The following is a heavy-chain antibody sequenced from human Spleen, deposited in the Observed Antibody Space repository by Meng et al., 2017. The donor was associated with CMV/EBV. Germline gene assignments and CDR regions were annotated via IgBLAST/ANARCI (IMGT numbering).Heavy chain of an antibody. D-gene: IGHD4/OR15-4a*01. CDR3: AASYSNYAFNY. V-gene: IGHV1-2*02. CDR1: RYTFTGYF. CDR2: LNPNSGAT. Sequence: SCKTSRYTFTGYFMHWVRQAPGQGLEWMGWLNPNSGATNYAQKFQGRVTMTRDTSISTAYMDLSGLRSDDTAVYYCAASYSNYAFNYWGQGTLVTVSS. J-gene: IGHJ4*02.